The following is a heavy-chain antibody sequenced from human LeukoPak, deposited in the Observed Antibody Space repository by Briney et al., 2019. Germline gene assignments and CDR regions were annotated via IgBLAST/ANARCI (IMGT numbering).Heavy chain of an antibody. J-gene: IGHJ5*02. CDR1: DYTFTTYG. CDR3: ARDTGTNYFDP. Sequence: ASVRVSCTASDYTFTTYGIIWVRQAPGQGLEWMGWISNYSGKKKYAQNLQGRVAMSTDTSKSTLYMELRGLTSDNTAVYCCARDTGTNYFDPWGQGTLVTVAS. CDR2: ISNYSGKK. D-gene: IGHD2-8*02. V-gene: IGHV1-18*01.